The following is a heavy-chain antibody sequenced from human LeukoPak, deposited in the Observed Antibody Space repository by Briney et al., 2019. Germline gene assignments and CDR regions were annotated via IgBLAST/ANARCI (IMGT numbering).Heavy chain of an antibody. V-gene: IGHV1-2*02. CDR2: INPNSGGT. D-gene: IGHD1-20*01. CDR3: ARGIYNWNSADY. Sequence: ASEKVSCKASGYTFTGYYMHWVRQAPGQGLEWMGWINPNSGGTNYAQKFQGRVTMTRDTSISTAYMELSRLTSGDTALYYCARGIYNWNSADYWGQGTLVTVSS. CDR1: GYTFTGYY. J-gene: IGHJ4*02.